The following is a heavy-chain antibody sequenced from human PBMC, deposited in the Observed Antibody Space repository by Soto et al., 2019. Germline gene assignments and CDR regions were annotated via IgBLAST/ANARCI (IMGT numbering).Heavy chain of an antibody. J-gene: IGHJ4*02. CDR3: AREDSIIIPAVSDF. V-gene: IGHV3-21*01. CDR1: GFAFNNYG. CDR2: ISKSDYT. Sequence: GSLRLSCTVSGFAFNNYGINWVRQAPGKGLEWVSSISKSDYTYYSDSVKGRFTISRDNAKNSVSLQMNTLRVEDTAVYFCAREDSIIIPAVSDFWGQGTLVTVSS. D-gene: IGHD2-2*01.